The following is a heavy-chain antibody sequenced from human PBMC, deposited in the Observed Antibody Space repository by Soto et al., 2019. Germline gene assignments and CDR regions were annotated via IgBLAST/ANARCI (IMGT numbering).Heavy chain of an antibody. CDR3: AREDIVLVPAATRRVQSYKSYYYYGMDV. D-gene: IGHD2-2*01. Sequence: QVQLVESGGGVVQPGRSLRLSCAASGFTFSSYGMHWVRQAPGKGLEWVAVIWYDGSNKYYADSVKGRFTISRDNSKNTLYLQMNSLRADDTAVYYCAREDIVLVPAATRRVQSYKSYYYYGMDVWGQGTKVTVSS. CDR2: IWYDGSNK. V-gene: IGHV3-33*01. J-gene: IGHJ6*02. CDR1: GFTFSSYG.